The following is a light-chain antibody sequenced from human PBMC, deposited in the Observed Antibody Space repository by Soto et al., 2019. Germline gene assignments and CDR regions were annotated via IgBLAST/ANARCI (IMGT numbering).Light chain of an antibody. CDR3: QQYGLT. Sequence: EIVLTQSPGTLSLSPGERATLSCRASQSVSSSYLAWYQQKPGQAPRLLIYGASSRATGIPDRFSGSGSGTDFTLTISRLEPEYFAVYYCQQYGLTFGQGTKLEIK. V-gene: IGKV3-20*01. CDR2: GAS. CDR1: QSVSSSY. J-gene: IGKJ2*01.